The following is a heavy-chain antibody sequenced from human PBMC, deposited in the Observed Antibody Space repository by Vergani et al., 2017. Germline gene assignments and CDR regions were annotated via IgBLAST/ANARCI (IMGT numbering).Heavy chain of an antibody. D-gene: IGHD2-15*01. CDR2: IIPIFGTA. Sequence: QVQLVQSGAEVKKPGSSVKVSCKASGGTFSSYAISWVRQAPGQGLEWMGGIIPIFGTANYAQKFQGRVTITADESTSTAYMELSSLRSEDTAVYYCARVPPGYCSGGSCYSDYYYGVDVWGQGTTVTVSS. V-gene: IGHV1-69*01. J-gene: IGHJ6*02. CDR3: ARVPPGYCSGGSCYSDYYYGVDV. CDR1: GGTFSSYA.